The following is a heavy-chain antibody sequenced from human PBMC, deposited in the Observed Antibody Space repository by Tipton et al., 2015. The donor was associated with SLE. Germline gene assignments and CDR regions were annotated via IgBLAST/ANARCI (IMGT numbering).Heavy chain of an antibody. CDR1: GGSISSHY. D-gene: IGHD3-22*01. CDR2: IYYSGST. Sequence: TLSLTCTVSGGSISSHYWGWIRQPPGKGLEWIGYIYYSGSTNYNPSLKSRVTISVDTSKNQFSLKLSSVTAADTAVYYCARSYYYDSSGYHDYWGQGTLVTVSS. CDR3: ARSYYYDSSGYHDY. J-gene: IGHJ4*02. V-gene: IGHV4-59*08.